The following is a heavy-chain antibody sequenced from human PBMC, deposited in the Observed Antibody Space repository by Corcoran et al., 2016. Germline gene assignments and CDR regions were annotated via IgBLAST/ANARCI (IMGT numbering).Heavy chain of an antibody. CDR2: IWYDGSNK. Sequence: QVQLVESGGGVVQPGRSLRLSCAASGFTFSSYGMHWVRQAPGKGLEWVAVIWYDGSNKYYADSVKGRFTISRDNSKNTLYRQMNSLRAEDTAVYYCARTGVAATWGGPTYFDYWGQGTLVTVSS. D-gene: IGHD2-15*01. V-gene: IGHV3-33*01. J-gene: IGHJ4*02. CDR1: GFTFSSYG. CDR3: ARTGVAATWGGPTYFDY.